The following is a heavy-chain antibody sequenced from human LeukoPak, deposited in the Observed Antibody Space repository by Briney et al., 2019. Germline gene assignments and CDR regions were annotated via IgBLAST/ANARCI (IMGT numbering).Heavy chain of an antibody. J-gene: IGHJ4*02. CDR1: GFIFSDHS. V-gene: IGHV3-48*01. Sequence: SGGSLRLSCAASGFIFSDHSMNWVRQAPGKGLEWVSYISSSGSTVCYADSVKGRFTISRDNGKNSLYLQVNSLRAEDTAVYYCARDVLYRSDFWGQGTLVTVSS. CDR3: ARDVLYRSDF. CDR2: ISSSGSTV. D-gene: IGHD2-2*02.